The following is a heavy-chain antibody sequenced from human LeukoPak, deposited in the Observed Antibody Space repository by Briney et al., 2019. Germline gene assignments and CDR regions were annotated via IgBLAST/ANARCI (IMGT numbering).Heavy chain of an antibody. CDR3: ARRISGYNYGPNWFDP. J-gene: IGHJ5*02. D-gene: IGHD5-18*01. Sequence: SETLSLTCTVSGGSISNYYWSWIRQRPGKGLEWIGYIYYSGTTNYNPSLKSRVTISVDTSKNQFSLKLSSVTAADTAVYYCARRISGYNYGPNWFDPWGQGTLVTVSS. CDR1: GGSISNYY. V-gene: IGHV4-59*01. CDR2: IYYSGTT.